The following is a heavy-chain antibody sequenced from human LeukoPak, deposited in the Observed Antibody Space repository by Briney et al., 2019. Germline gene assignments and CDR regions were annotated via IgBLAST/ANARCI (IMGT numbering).Heavy chain of an antibody. Sequence: GGSLRLSCAASGFTFSTYAMYWVRQAPGKGLEWVSTISGSGGNTYYADSVKGRFTISRDNSKNTLYLQMNSLRAEDTSIYYCAILAGSAAATWGQGTLVTVSS. CDR3: AILAGSAAAT. CDR1: GFTFSTYA. V-gene: IGHV3-23*01. CDR2: ISGSGGNT. D-gene: IGHD6-13*01. J-gene: IGHJ4*02.